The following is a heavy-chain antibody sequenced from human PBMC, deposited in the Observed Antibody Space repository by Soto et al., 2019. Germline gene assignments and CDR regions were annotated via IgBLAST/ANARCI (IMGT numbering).Heavy chain of an antibody. J-gene: IGHJ5*02. D-gene: IGHD6-13*01. CDR1: GGTFSSYT. CDR2: IIHILGIA. CDR3: ARASSSSWPRNWFDP. V-gene: IGHV1-69*02. Sequence: QVQLVQSGAEVKKPGSSVKVSCKASGGTFSSYTISWVRQAPGQGLEWMGRIIHILGIANYAQKFQGRVTITADKSTSTAYMELSILRSEDTAVYYCARASSSSWPRNWFDPWGQGTLVTVSS.